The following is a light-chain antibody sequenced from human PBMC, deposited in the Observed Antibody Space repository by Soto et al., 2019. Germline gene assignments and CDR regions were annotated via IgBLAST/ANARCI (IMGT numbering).Light chain of an antibody. CDR2: DVS. V-gene: IGLV2-14*01. J-gene: IGLJ1*01. CDR1: SSDVGGYNY. CDR3: SSYTSSRTYV. Sequence: QSALTQPASMSGSPGQSIAISCTGTSSDVGGYNYVSWYQQHPGKAPKLMIYDVSNRPSGVSNRFSGSKSGNTASLTISGLQAEDEGDYYCSSYTSSRTYVFGTGTKVTVL.